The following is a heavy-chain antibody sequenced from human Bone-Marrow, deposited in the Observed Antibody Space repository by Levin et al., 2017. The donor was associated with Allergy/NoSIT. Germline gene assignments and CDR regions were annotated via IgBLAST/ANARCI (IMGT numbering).Heavy chain of an antibody. CDR2: VYVSGGT. Sequence: LRLSCTVSGGSINSGAAYWSWIRQPAGTGLEWIGRVYVSGGTIYNPSFQSRVTMSVDTSRNQFSLKLSSVTAADTAIYYCARDIAETGSWWFDPWGQGILVTVSS. CDR1: GGSINSGAAY. D-gene: IGHD6-13*01. V-gene: IGHV4-61*02. CDR3: ARDIAETGSWWFDP. J-gene: IGHJ5*02.